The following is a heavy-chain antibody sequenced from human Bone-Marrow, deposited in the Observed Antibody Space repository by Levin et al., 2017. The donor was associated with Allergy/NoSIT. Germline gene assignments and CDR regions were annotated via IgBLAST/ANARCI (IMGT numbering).Heavy chain of an antibody. V-gene: IGHV5-10-1*01. D-gene: IGHD5-12*01. CDR1: RYSFTSYW. CDR3: ARQGGYSGYDVQLWFDP. CDR2: IDPSDSYT. J-gene: IGHJ5*02. Sequence: GESLKISCKGSRYSFTSYWISWVRQMPGKGLEWMGRIDPSDSYTNYSPSFQGHVTISADKSISTAYLQWSSLKASDTAMYYCARQGGYSGYDVQLWFDPWGQGTLVTVSS.